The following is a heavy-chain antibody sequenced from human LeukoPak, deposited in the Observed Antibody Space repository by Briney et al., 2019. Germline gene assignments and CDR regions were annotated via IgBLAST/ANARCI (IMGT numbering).Heavy chain of an antibody. CDR2: FIPIFGTA. CDR3: VALAIKVTFGGVIN. Sequence: GASVKVSCKAFGGTFNNYAISWVRQAPGQGLEWMGVFIPIFGTANSAQKFQGRLAITADNSTSTVFMELNSLRSDDTAIYYCVALAIKVTFGGVINWGRGALVTVTS. V-gene: IGHV1-69*06. D-gene: IGHD3-16*02. J-gene: IGHJ4*02. CDR1: GGTFNNYA.